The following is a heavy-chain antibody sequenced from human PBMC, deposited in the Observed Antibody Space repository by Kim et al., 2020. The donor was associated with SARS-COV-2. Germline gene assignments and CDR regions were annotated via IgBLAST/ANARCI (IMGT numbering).Heavy chain of an antibody. J-gene: IGHJ3*02. V-gene: IGHV4-39*06. CDR3: ARDLMDGDSDAFDI. Sequence: NPSLKSRITIAVDTSKNQFTLKLSSVTAADTAVYYCARDLMDGDSDAFDIWGQGTMVTVSS. D-gene: IGHD4-17*01.